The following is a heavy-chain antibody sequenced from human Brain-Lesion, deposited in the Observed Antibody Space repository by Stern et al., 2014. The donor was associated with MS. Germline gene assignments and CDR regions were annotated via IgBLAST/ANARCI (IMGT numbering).Heavy chain of an antibody. Sequence: EVPLVESGGGLVQPGGSLRLSCAASGFNFRSYWMHWVRQFPEKGLFWVSQINRDGSDTSYADSVKGRFSISRDNIRNMLYLRMTSLRAEDTAVYYCARGVGDYWGQGARVTVSS. J-gene: IGHJ4*02. CDR1: GFNFRSYW. CDR3: ARGVGDY. D-gene: IGHD3-16*01. CDR2: INRDGSDT. V-gene: IGHV3-74*02.